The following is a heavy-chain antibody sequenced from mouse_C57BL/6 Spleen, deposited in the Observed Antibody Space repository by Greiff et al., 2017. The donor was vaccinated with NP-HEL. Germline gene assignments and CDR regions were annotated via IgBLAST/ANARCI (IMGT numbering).Heavy chain of an antibody. D-gene: IGHD2-13*01. CDR3: TTFDYWAY. CDR2: IDPENGDT. CDR1: GFNIKDDY. V-gene: IGHV14-4*01. J-gene: IGHJ3*01. Sequence: VQLQQSGAELVRPGASVKLSCTASGFNIKDDYMHWVKQRPEQGLEWIGWIDPENGDTEYASKFQGKATITADTSSNTAYLQLSSLTSEDTAVYYCTTFDYWAYWGQGTLVTVSA.